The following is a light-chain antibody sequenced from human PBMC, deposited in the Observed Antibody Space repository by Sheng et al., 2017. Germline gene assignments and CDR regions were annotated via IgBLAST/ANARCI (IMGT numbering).Light chain of an antibody. J-gene: IGKJ4*01. CDR1: QNIYTF. CDR2: DAS. Sequence: EIVLTQSPATLSLSPGERATLSCRASQNIYTFLGWYQQTPGQAPRLLIYDASSRGHWRPSQVQWQWVWGQTSLSLSAAWEPDDFAVYYCQQRHNSLTFGGGTKVEI. V-gene: IGKV3-11*01. CDR3: QQRHNSLT.